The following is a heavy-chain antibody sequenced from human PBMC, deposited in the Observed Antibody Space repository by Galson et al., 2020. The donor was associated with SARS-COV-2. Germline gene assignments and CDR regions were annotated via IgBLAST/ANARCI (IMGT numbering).Heavy chain of an antibody. CDR1: GGTFSSYA. V-gene: IGHV1-69*13. CDR2: IIPIFGTA. Sequence: SVKVSCKASGGTFSSYALSWVRQAPGQGLEWMGGIIPIFGTANYAQKFQGRVTITADESTSTAYMELSSLRSEDTAVYYCARDRGYCSSTSCQGSYYYYMDVWGKGTTVTVSS. D-gene: IGHD2-2*01. CDR3: ARDRGYCSSTSCQGSYYYYMDV. J-gene: IGHJ6*03.